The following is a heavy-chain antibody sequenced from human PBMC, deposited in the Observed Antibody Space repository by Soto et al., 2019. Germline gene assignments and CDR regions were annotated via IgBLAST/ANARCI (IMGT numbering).Heavy chain of an antibody. J-gene: IGHJ4*02. Sequence: QVQLVESGGGLVKPGGSLRLSCVASGFNFSDYYMTWIRQAPGKGLEWLSYISGAGYTIYHADSVRGRFTISRDNATSTLCLQMNNLRAEGTAVYYCAREGRRRSTALRWLAYWGQGTLVTVSP. CDR2: ISGAGYTI. CDR1: GFNFSDYY. CDR3: AREGRRRSTALRWLAY. V-gene: IGHV3-11*01. D-gene: IGHD4-4*01.